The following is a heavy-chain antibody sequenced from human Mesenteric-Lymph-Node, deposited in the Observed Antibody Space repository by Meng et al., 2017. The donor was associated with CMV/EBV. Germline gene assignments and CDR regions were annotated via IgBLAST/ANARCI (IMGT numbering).Heavy chain of an antibody. CDR2: MNPNSGNT. D-gene: IGHD3-3*01. V-gene: IGHV1-8*01. CDR3: ARGYDFWSGYYSNWFDP. J-gene: IGHJ5*02. Sequence: ASVKVSCKASGYTFTSYEINWVRQATGQGVEWMGWMNPNSGNTGYAQKFQGRVTMTRNTSISTAYMELSSLRSEDTAVYYCARGYDFWSGYYSNWFDPWGQGTLVTVSS. CDR1: GYTFTSYE.